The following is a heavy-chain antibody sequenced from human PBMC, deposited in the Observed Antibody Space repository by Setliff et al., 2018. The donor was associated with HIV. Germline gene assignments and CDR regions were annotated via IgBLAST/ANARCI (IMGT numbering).Heavy chain of an antibody. CDR2: IIPIFGTS. V-gene: IGHV1-69*13. J-gene: IGHJ3*02. Sequence: SVKVSCKASGGTFSSYAISWVRQAPGQGLEWMGGIIPIFGTSNNAQKFQGRVTITADESTSTAYMELSSLRSDDAAVYYCALFGVATPGAFDIWGQGTVVTVSS. CDR1: GGTFSSYA. D-gene: IGHD3-3*01. CDR3: ALFGVATPGAFDI.